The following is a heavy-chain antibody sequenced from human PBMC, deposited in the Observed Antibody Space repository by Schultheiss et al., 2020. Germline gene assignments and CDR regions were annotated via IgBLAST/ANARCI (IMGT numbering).Heavy chain of an antibody. V-gene: IGHV4-59*01. CDR3: ARGYSYGYGFDY. Sequence: ETLSLTCTVSGGSISSYYWSWIRQPPGKGLEWIGYIYYSGSTNYNPSLKSRVTISVDTSKNQFSLKLSSVTAADTAVYYCARGYSYGYGFDYWGQGTLVTVSS. CDR2: IYYSGST. CDR1: GGSISSYY. J-gene: IGHJ4*02. D-gene: IGHD5-18*01.